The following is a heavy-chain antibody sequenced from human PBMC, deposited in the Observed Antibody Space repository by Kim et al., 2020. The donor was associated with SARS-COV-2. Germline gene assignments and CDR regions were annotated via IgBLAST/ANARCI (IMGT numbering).Heavy chain of an antibody. V-gene: IGHV1-3*01. Sequence: KFQGRVTITRDTSASTAYMELSSLRSEDTAVYYCAREFLGSSGWPYYFDYWGQGTLVTVSS. J-gene: IGHJ4*02. D-gene: IGHD6-19*01. CDR3: AREFLGSSGWPYYFDY.